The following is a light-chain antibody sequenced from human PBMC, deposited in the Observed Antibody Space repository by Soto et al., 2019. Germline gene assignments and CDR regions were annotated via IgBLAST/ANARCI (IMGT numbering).Light chain of an antibody. CDR3: ELSYSTPLT. CDR2: GAS. J-gene: IGKJ4*01. Sequence: DIQMTQSLSSLSASLGDRVTITCRASQSISTSLNWYQQKPGEAPKLLIYGASSRQRGVSSTFSGSGSGTDFTLTISSLHPEDFAIYYCELSYSTPLTVGGGTKVDIK. V-gene: IGKV1-39*01. CDR1: QSISTS.